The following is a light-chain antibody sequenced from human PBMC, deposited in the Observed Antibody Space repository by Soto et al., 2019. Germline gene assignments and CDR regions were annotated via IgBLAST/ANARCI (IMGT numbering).Light chain of an antibody. Sequence: ESVLTQSPGTLSLSQGERATLSCRASQTVTSNYLAWYQQKPGQAPRLLIHGASRRATGIPDRFSGSGSGTDFTLTISRLEAEDFAVYYCQQYGSSFQNTFGQGTRLEIK. CDR3: QQYGSSFQNT. J-gene: IGKJ5*01. V-gene: IGKV3-20*01. CDR2: GAS. CDR1: QTVTSNY.